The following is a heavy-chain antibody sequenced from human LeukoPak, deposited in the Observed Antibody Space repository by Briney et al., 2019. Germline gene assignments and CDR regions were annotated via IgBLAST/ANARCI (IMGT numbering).Heavy chain of an antibody. CDR3: ARGAGYGSGSYYYYYYYMDV. Sequence: PSETLSLTCTVSGGSISSYYWSWIRQPPGKGLEWIGYIYYSGSTNYNPSLKSRVTISVDTSKNQFSLKLSSVTAADTAVYYCARGAGYGSGSYYYYYYYMDVWGKGTTVTVSS. J-gene: IGHJ6*03. CDR2: IYYSGST. CDR1: GGSISSYY. D-gene: IGHD3-10*01. V-gene: IGHV4-59*01.